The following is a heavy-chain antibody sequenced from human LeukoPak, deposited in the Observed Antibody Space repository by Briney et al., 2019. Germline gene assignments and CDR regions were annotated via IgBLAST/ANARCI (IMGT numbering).Heavy chain of an antibody. Sequence: GMSLRLSCAASGFTFSSYGMHWARQAPGKGLEWVAVISYDGSNKYYADSVKGRFTISRDNSKNTLYLQMNSLRAEDTAVYYCAKEDYGSGSFNYWGQGTLVTVSS. V-gene: IGHV3-30*18. J-gene: IGHJ4*02. D-gene: IGHD3-10*01. CDR3: AKEDYGSGSFNY. CDR1: GFTFSSYG. CDR2: ISYDGSNK.